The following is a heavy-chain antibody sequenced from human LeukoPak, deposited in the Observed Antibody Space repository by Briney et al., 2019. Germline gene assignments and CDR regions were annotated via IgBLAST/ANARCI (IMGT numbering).Heavy chain of an antibody. CDR1: GYTFTGYY. V-gene: IGHV1-2*02. CDR2: INPNGGGT. D-gene: IGHD1-26*01. Sequence: TSVKVSCKASGYTFTGYYMHWVRQAPGQGLEWMGLINPNGGGTNYAQKFQGRVTMTRDTSISTAYMELSGLTSDDTAVYYCARDYRVGAITERRFDWWGQGTLVTVSS. J-gene: IGHJ4*02. CDR3: ARDYRVGAITERRFDW.